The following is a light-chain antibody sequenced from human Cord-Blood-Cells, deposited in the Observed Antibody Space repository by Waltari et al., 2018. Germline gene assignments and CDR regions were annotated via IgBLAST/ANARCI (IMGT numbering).Light chain of an antibody. V-gene: IGLV2-11*01. CDR3: CSYAGSYTWV. CDR1: SSAVGGYNY. Sequence: QSALTQPRPVSGSPGQSVTISCPGTSSAVGGYNYVSWYQQHPGKAPKLMIYYVSKRPSGVPDRFSGSKSGNTASLTISGLQAEDEADYYCCSYAGSYTWVFGGGTKLTVL. J-gene: IGLJ3*02. CDR2: YVS.